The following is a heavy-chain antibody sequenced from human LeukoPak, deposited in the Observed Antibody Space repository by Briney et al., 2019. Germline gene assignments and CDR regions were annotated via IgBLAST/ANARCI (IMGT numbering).Heavy chain of an antibody. D-gene: IGHD2-21*02. Sequence: GESLKISCTGFGYSFTTCWIGWVRQMPGKGLEWMGIIYPGDSDARYSPSLQGQVTISVDKSISTAYLQWSSLKASDTAMYYCARQGRIVVVTTTHDAYDIWGQGTMVTVSS. V-gene: IGHV5-51*01. J-gene: IGHJ3*02. CDR3: ARQGRIVVVTTTHDAYDI. CDR2: IYPGDSDA. CDR1: GYSFTTCW.